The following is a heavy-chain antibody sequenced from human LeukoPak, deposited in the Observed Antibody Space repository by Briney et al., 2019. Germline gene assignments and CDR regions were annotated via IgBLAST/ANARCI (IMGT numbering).Heavy chain of an antibody. D-gene: IGHD2-21*02. J-gene: IGHJ4*02. V-gene: IGHV3-23*01. CDR2: ISGSGGST. Sequence: GGSLRLSCAASGFTLSKYWMHWVRQAPGKGLEWVSAISGSGGSTYYAGSVKGRFTISRDNSKNTLYLQMNSLRADDTAVYYCAKSHHVTAIDYWGQGTLVTVSS. CDR3: AKSHHVTAIDY. CDR1: GFTLSKYW.